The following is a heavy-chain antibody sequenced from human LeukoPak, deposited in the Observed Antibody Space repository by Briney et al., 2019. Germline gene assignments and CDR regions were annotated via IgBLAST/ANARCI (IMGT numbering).Heavy chain of an antibody. CDR3: ASGLPGGYNHGDY. CDR2: IYYSGST. Sequence: SETLSLTCTVSGGSISSGGYYWSWIRQHPGKGLEWIGYIYYSGSTYYNPSLKSRVTISVDTSKNQFSLKLSSVTAADTAVYYCASGLPGGYNHGDYWGQGTLVTVSS. D-gene: IGHD5-24*01. J-gene: IGHJ4*02. CDR1: GGSISSGGYY. V-gene: IGHV4-31*03.